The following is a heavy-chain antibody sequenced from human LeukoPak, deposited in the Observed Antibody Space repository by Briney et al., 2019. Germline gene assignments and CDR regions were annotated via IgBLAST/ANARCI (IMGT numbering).Heavy chain of an antibody. CDR1: GGSISSYY. J-gene: IGHJ3*02. CDR2: IYSSGST. D-gene: IGHD3-22*01. V-gene: IGHV4-4*07. CDR3: ARDRYYYDTSGPPLDI. Sequence: SETLSLTCTVSGGSISSYYWSWIRQPAGKGLEWIGRIYSSGSTDYNPSLKSRVTMSVDTSKNQFSLRLSSVTAADTAVYYCARDRYYYDTSGPPLDIWGQGTMVTVSS.